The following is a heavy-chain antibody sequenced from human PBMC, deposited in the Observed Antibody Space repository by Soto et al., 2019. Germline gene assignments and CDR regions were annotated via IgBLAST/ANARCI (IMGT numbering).Heavy chain of an antibody. D-gene: IGHD1-1*01. V-gene: IGHV3-15*01. CDR3: TAMNDRDAFEI. Sequence: EVQLVESGGGLIMPGGSLRLSCEASGFTFSIAWMSWVRQAPGKGLEWVGRIRNKNDGGTADYAAPVKGRFTISRDDSKHTLYLQMNSLKTEDTAVYYCTAMNDRDAFEIWGQGTMVTVSS. CDR1: GFTFSIAW. J-gene: IGHJ3*02. CDR2: IRNKNDGGTA.